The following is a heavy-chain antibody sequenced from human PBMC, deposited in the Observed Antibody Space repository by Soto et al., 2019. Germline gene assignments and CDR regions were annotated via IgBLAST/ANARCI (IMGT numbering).Heavy chain of an antibody. J-gene: IGHJ4*02. V-gene: IGHV4-4*02. CDR2: IYHSGST. CDR3: ARAAMGGSSWPFDY. Sequence: QVQLQESGPGLVKPSGTLSLTCAVSGGSISSSNWWSWVRQPPGKGREWIGEIYHSGSTNYNPSLKRRVTISVDKSKNQLSLKLRSVTAADTAVYYCARAAMGGSSWPFDYWGQGTLVTVSS. CDR1: GGSISSSNW. D-gene: IGHD6-13*01.